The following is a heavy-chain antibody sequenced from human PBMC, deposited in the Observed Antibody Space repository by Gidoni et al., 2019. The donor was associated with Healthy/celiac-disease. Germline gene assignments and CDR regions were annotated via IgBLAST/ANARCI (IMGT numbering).Heavy chain of an antibody. CDR1: GFTVSSYA. Sequence: EVQLLESGGGLVRPGGSLSLSWPASGFTVSSYAMRWVRQAQGKGLEWVSAISGSGGSTYYADSVKGRFTISRDNSKNTLYLQMNSLRAEDTAVYYCAKLPGIAAAGMLYWFDPWGQGTLVTVSS. J-gene: IGHJ5*02. D-gene: IGHD6-13*01. V-gene: IGHV3-23*01. CDR3: AKLPGIAAAGMLYWFDP. CDR2: ISGSGGST.